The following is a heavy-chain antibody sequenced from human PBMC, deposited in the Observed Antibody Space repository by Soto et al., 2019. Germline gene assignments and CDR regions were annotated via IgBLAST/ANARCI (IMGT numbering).Heavy chain of an antibody. CDR1: GYTFTSYY. J-gene: IGHJ6*03. CDR3: ARGDYYGSGSYHYYYYMDV. CDR2: INPSGGST. V-gene: IGHV1-46*03. D-gene: IGHD3-10*01. Sequence: ASVKVSCKASGYTFTSYYMHWVRQAPGQGLEWMGIINPSGGSTSYAQKFQGSVTMTRDTSTSTVYMELSSLRSEDTAVYYCARGDYYGSGSYHYYYYMDVWGKGTTVTVSS.